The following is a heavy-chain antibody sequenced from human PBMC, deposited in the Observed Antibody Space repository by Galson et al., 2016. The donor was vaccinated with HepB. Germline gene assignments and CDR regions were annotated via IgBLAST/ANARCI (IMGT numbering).Heavy chain of an antibody. J-gene: IGHJ4*02. V-gene: IGHV1-58*01. CDR1: GFTFSSST. CDR2: IVVGSGNT. D-gene: IGHD4-17*01. Sequence: SVKVSCKASGFTFSSSTVQWLRQARGQRLEWIGWIVVGSGNTKHAQKFQDRVALTRDLSTDTVYMELDSLKSEDTAVYYCAEDYGAYTPFDYWGRGALVTVSS. CDR3: AEDYGAYTPFDY.